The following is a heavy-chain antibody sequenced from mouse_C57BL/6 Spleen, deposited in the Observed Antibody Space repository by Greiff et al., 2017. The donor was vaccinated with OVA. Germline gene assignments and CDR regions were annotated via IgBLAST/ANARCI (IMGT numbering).Heavy chain of an antibody. J-gene: IGHJ2*01. CDR1: GYTFPDYE. Sequence: VKLVESGAELVRPGASVTLSCKASGYTFPDYEMHWVKQTPVHGLEWIGAIDPETGGTAYNQKFKGKAILTADKSSSTAYMERRSLTSEDSAVYYCTRSDDYWGQGTTLTVSS. CDR2: IDPETGGT. CDR3: TRSDDY. V-gene: IGHV1-15*01.